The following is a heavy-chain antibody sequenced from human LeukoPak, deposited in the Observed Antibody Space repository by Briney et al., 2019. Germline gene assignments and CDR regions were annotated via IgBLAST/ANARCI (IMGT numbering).Heavy chain of an antibody. CDR3: ARYSVVPSAFFDY. CDR2: INPNSGGT. Sequence: GASVKVSCKASGYTFTGYYMHWVRQAPGQGRAWMGWINPNSGGTNYAQKFQGRVTMTRDTSISTAYMEVSRLTSDDTAVYYCARYSVVPSAFFDYWGQGTLVTVSS. V-gene: IGHV1-2*02. D-gene: IGHD2-8*01. CDR1: GYTFTGYY. J-gene: IGHJ4*02.